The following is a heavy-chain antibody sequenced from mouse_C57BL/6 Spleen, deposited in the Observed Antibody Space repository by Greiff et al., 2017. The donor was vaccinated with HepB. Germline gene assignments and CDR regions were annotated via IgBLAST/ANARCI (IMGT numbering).Heavy chain of an antibody. CDR3: ARFYSNYVDY. CDR1: GFTFSSYG. J-gene: IGHJ2*01. Sequence: EVKLMESGGDLVKPGGSLKLSCAASGFTFSSYGMSWVRQTPDKRLEWVATISSGGSYTYYPDSVKGRFTISRDNAKNTLYLQMSSLKSEDTAMYYCARFYSNYVDYWGQGTTLTVSS. D-gene: IGHD2-5*01. CDR2: ISSGGSYT. V-gene: IGHV5-6*01.